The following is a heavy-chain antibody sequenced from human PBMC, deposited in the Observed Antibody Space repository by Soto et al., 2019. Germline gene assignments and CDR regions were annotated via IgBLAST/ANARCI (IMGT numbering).Heavy chain of an antibody. CDR2: ISGNSGHA. CDR3: ARAPSEYIWGSYLRYFEY. V-gene: IGHV3-23*01. D-gene: IGHD3-16*02. J-gene: IGHJ4*02. CDR1: GFPFSNYA. Sequence: EVELLESGGVFIQPGGSLRLSCAASGFPFSNYAMAWVRQASGKGLEWVSGISGNSGHAFYADSVKGRFTSSRDNSRNTLYLQMESLRAEDTATYYCARAPSEYIWGSYLRYFEYWGQGTLVAVSS.